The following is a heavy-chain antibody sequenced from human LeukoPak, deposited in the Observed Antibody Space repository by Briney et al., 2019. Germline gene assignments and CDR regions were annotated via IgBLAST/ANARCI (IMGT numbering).Heavy chain of an antibody. CDR1: GYTFTSYG. CDR3: ARQVPGNDFWSGYYTSPLDC. Sequence: GASVTVSCKASGYTFTSYGISWVRQAPGQGLEWMGWISAYNGNTNYAQKLQGRVTMTTDTSTSTAYMELRSLRSDDTAVYYCARQVPGNDFWSGYYTSPLDCWGQGTLVTVSS. CDR2: ISAYNGNT. J-gene: IGHJ4*02. V-gene: IGHV1-18*01. D-gene: IGHD3-3*01.